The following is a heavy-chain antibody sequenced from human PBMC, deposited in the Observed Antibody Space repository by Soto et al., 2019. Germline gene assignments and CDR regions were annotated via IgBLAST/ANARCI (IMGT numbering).Heavy chain of an antibody. V-gene: IGHV4-34*01. D-gene: IGHD3-3*01. J-gene: IGHJ4*02. CDR3: ARGDFVRDY. Sequence: SETLSLTCAVYGGTFSAYYWSWIRQPPGKGLEWMGEVNHSGSTNYNPSLKSRVSISIDTSKSQFSLKLSSVTAADTATYYCARGDFVRDYWGQGTPVTVSS. CDR2: VNHSGST. CDR1: GGTFSAYY.